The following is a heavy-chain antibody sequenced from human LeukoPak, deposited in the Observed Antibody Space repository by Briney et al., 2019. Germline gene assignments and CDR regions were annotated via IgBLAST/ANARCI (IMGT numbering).Heavy chain of an antibody. CDR3: ARGEPGSYYYYYYMDV. J-gene: IGHJ6*03. D-gene: IGHD1-26*01. CDR2: IYSSGST. CDR1: GGSISSYH. Sequence: SETLSLTCTVSGGSISSYHWSWIRQPPGKGLECIGYIYSSGSTNYNPSLKSRVTISVGTSKNQFSLKLSSVTAADTAVYYCARGEPGSYYYYYYMDVWGKGTTVTVSS. V-gene: IGHV4-59*01.